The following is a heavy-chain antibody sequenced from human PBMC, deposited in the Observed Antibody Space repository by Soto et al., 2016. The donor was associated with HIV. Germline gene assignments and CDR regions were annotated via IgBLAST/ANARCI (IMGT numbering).Heavy chain of an antibody. CDR1: GFSLNDYW. V-gene: IGHV3-74*01. J-gene: IGHJ4*02. CDR3: TRGVRDDYNSAGLFNY. CDR2: INRDKTST. Sequence: EVQLVESGGGLVQPGGSLRLTCAASGFSLNDYWMHWVRQVPGKGLVWVSSINRDKTSTNYADSVKGHSPSPETTPKNILYLQMDTLRVEDTALYYCTRGVRDDYNSAGLFNYWGQGTLLIVSA. D-gene: IGHD3-10*01.